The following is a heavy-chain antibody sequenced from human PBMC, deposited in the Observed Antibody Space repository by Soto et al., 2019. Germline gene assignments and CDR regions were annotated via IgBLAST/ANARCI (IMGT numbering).Heavy chain of an antibody. CDR1: GYTFTSYD. CDR2: MNPNSGNT. V-gene: IGHV1-8*01. Sequence: QVQLVQSGAEVKKPGASVKVSCKASGYTFTSYDIIWVRQATGQGLEWMGWMNPNSGNTGYAQKFQGRVTMTRNTSISTAYMELSSLRSEDTAVYYCARGFRTVTKRKFYYMDVWGKGTTVTVSS. CDR3: ARGFRTVTKRKFYYMDV. J-gene: IGHJ6*03. D-gene: IGHD4-17*01.